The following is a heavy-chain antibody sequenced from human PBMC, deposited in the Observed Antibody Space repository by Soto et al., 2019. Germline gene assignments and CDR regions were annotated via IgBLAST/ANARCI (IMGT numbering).Heavy chain of an antibody. CDR2: MYNTGST. Sequence: SETLSLTCTVSGGSISSYYWSWIRQPPGKGLEWIGYMYNTGSTIYNPSLKSRVTITVDTSRNQFSLKLNSVTAADTAVYYCARDLWGYCGADCYPLDVWGQGTTVTVSS. V-gene: IGHV4-59*01. J-gene: IGHJ6*02. D-gene: IGHD2-21*02. CDR1: GGSISSYY. CDR3: ARDLWGYCGADCYPLDV.